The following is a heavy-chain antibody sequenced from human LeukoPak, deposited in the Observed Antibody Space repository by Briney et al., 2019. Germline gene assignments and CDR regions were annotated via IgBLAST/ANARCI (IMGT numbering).Heavy chain of an antibody. V-gene: IGHV4-30-4*01. CDR2: IYYSGST. J-gene: IGHJ5*02. D-gene: IGHD6-19*01. CDR3: ARGLGRSSGWYRWKNWFDP. CDR1: GGSISSGGYY. Sequence: SETLSLTCTVSGGSISSGGYYWSWIRQPPGEGLEWIGYIYYSGSTYYHPSLKSRVTISVDTSKNQFSLKLSSVTAADTAVYYCARGLGRSSGWYRWKNWFDPWGQGTLVTVSS.